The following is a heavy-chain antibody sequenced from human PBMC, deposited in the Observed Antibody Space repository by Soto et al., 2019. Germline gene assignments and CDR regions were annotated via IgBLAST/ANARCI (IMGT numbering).Heavy chain of an antibody. D-gene: IGHD2-15*01. Sequence: QVQLQESGSGLVKPSQTLSLTCAVSGGSISSNFYSWSWIRQPPGKGLEWIGYIYHSGSTYYNPSLKSRVSISLDRSKNEFSLKLASVTAADTAMYYCSRGGGEGEYYFDSWGQGTLVTVFS. CDR2: IYHSGST. J-gene: IGHJ4*02. CDR1: GGSISSNFYS. CDR3: SRGGGEGEYYFDS. V-gene: IGHV4-30-2*01.